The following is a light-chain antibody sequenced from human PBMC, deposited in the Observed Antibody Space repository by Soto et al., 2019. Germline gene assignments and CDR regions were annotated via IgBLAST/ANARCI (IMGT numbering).Light chain of an antibody. CDR2: EGR. Sequence: QSVLTQPASVSGSPGQSITISCTGTSSDVGSSNLVSWYQQHPGKAPKLIIYEGRRRPSGVSGRFSGSKSGNTASLTISGLQAEDEAAYYCCSFAGSTTFYVFGTGTKLTVL. CDR3: CSFAGSTTFYV. J-gene: IGLJ1*01. V-gene: IGLV2-23*01. CDR1: SSDVGSSNL.